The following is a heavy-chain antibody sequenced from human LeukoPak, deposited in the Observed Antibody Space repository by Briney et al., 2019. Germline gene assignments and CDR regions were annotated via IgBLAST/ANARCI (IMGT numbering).Heavy chain of an antibody. CDR1: GYTFTSYY. CDR3: ARGGTTVYFDY. J-gene: IGHJ4*02. CDR2: INPSGGST. V-gene: IGHV1-46*01. D-gene: IGHD4-17*01. Sequence: ASVKVSCKASGYTFTSYYMHWVRQAPGQGLEWRGIINPSGGSTSYAQKFQGRVTMTRDMSTSTVYMELSSLRSEDTAVYYCARGGTTVYFDYWGQGTLVTVSS.